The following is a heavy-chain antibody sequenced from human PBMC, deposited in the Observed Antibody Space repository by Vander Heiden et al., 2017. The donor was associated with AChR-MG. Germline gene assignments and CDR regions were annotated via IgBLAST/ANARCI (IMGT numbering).Heavy chain of an antibody. CDR2: IFSNDEK. J-gene: IGHJ5*02. V-gene: IGHV2-26*01. CDR3: ARMRGHTAMVIGGWFDP. D-gene: IGHD5-18*01. Sequence: QVTLKESGPVLVNPTETLTLTCTVSGFSLSNARMGVSWIRQPPGKALEWLAHIFSNDEKSYSTSLKSRLTISKDTSKSQVVLTMTNMDPVDTATYYCARMRGHTAMVIGGWFDPWGQGTLVTVSS. CDR1: GFSLSNARMG.